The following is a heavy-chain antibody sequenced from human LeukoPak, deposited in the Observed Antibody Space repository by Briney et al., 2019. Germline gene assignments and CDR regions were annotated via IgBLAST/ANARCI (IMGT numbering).Heavy chain of an antibody. CDR3: ARQLGYCSGGSCSFYFDH. V-gene: IGHV4-39*01. CDR1: GGSISSSGYY. CDR2: IYYSGST. Sequence: KTSETLSLTCTVSGGSISSSGYYWGWIRQPPGKGLQWIGTIYYSGSTYYSPSLKSRVTISVDTSKNQFSLKLSSVTAADTAVYYCARQLGYCSGGSCSFYFDHWGQGTLVTVSS. J-gene: IGHJ4*02. D-gene: IGHD2-15*01.